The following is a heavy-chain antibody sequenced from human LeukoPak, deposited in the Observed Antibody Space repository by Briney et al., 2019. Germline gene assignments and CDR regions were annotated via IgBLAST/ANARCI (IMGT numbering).Heavy chain of an antibody. CDR1: GGSISSYY. CDR3: AREVSRWLQFFRNYWYFDL. Sequence: SETLSLTCTVSGGSISSYYWSWIRQPPGKGLKWIGYIYYSGSTNYNPSLKSRVTISVDTSKNQFSLKLSSVTAADTAVYYCAREVSRWLQFFRNYWYFDLWGRGTLVTVSS. V-gene: IGHV4-59*01. D-gene: IGHD5-24*01. J-gene: IGHJ2*01. CDR2: IYYSGST.